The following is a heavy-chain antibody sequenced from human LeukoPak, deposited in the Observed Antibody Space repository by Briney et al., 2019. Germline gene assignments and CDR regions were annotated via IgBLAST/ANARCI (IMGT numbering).Heavy chain of an antibody. V-gene: IGHV4-61*01. J-gene: IGHJ4*02. Sequence: SETLSLTCDVSGVSINTCCYYWTWIRQPPGKGLEWIGYKYYSGSTRYNSSLRSRLTISLDTSKNQFSLKLSSVTAADTAVYYCARDPGGWPYYFDYWGQGTLVTVSS. CDR3: ARDPGGWPYYFDY. D-gene: IGHD1-26*01. CDR1: GVSINTCCYY. CDR2: KYYSGST.